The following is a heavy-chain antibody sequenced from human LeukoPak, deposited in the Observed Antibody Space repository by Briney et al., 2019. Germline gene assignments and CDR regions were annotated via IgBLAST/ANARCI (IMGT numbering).Heavy chain of an antibody. V-gene: IGHV3-66*01. J-gene: IGHJ6*04. CDR3: AELGITMIGGV. D-gene: IGHD3-10*02. Sequence: GGSLRLSCAASEFSVGSNYMTWVRQAPGKGLEWVSLIYSGGSTYYADSVKGRFTISRDNSENTLFLRMNSLRAEDTAVYYCAELGITMIGGVWGKGTTVTISS. CDR2: IYSGGST. CDR1: EFSVGSNY.